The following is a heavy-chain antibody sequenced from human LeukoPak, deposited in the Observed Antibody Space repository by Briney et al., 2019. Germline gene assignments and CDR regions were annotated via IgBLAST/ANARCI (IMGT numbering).Heavy chain of an antibody. CDR1: GYTFTGYY. J-gene: IGHJ4*02. CDR3: ARVYGIAAAGFDY. CDR2: INPNSGGT. V-gene: IGHV1-2*02. Sequence: GASVKVSCKASGYTFTGYYMHWVRQAPGQGLEWMGWINPNSGGTNYAQKFQGRVTMTRDTSISTAYMELSRLRSDDTAVYYCARVYGIAAAGFDYWGQGPRSPSPQ. D-gene: IGHD6-13*01.